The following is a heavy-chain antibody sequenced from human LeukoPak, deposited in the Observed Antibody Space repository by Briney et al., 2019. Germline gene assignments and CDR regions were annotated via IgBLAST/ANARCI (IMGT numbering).Heavy chain of an antibody. D-gene: IGHD6-19*01. Sequence: PSETLSLTCTVSGDSLSNYYWSWIRQPPGKGLEWIGYIYYSGSTNYNPSLKSRVTISVDTSKNQFSLKLSSVTAADTAVYYCARIQGYRSGWYIAPFNWFDHWGQGTLVTVSS. V-gene: IGHV4-59*01. CDR3: ARIQGYRSGWYIAPFNWFDH. J-gene: IGHJ5*02. CDR1: GDSLSNYY. CDR2: IYYSGST.